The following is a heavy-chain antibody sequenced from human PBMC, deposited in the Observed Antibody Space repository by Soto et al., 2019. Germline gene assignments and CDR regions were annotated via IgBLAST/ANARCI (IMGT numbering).Heavy chain of an antibody. CDR1: GYTFTGYY. J-gene: IGHJ3*02. Sequence: ASVKVSCKASGYTFTGYYMHWVRQAPGQGLEWMGWINPNSGGTNYAQKFQGWVTMTRDTSISTAYMELSRLRSDDTAVYYCARWVGARLDAFDIWGQGTMVTVSS. V-gene: IGHV1-2*04. D-gene: IGHD1-26*01. CDR3: ARWVGARLDAFDI. CDR2: INPNSGGT.